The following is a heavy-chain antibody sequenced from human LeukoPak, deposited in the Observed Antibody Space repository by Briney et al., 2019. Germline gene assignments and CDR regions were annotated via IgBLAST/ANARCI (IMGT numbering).Heavy chain of an antibody. CDR3: ARVETIFGVVPADGWFDP. J-gene: IGHJ5*02. D-gene: IGHD3-3*01. CDR2: IYYSGST. V-gene: IGHV4-39*07. CDR1: GGSISSISSNNYH. Sequence: TSETLSLTCIVSGGSISSISSNNYHWGWIRQPPGKGLEWIGSIYYSGSTSYNPSLKSRVTISVDTSKNQFSLKLSSVTAADTAFYYCARVETIFGVVPADGWFDPWGQGTLVTVSS.